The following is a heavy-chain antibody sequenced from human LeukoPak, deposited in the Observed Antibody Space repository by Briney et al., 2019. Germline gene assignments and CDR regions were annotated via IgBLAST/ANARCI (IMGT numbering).Heavy chain of an antibody. CDR2: ISSAGCTK. CDR1: GFTFNTYA. Sequence: GGSLRLSCAASGFTFNTYAMHWVRQAAGMGLEWVAVISSAGCTKYYADSVKGRFTVSRDNSENTLYLQMNSLRAEDTAVYYCARRIFQGSSGWYLFDYWGQGTLVTVSS. CDR3: ARRIFQGSSGWYLFDY. J-gene: IGHJ4*02. D-gene: IGHD6-19*01. V-gene: IGHV3-30-3*01.